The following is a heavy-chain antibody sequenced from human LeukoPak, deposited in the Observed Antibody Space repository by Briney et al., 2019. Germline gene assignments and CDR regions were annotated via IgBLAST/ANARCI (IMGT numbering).Heavy chain of an antibody. V-gene: IGHV1-2*06. Sequence: ASVKVSCKAPGYTFTGYYMHWVRQAPGQGLEWMGRINPNSGGTNYAQKFQGRVTMTRDTSISTAYMELSRLRSDDTAVYYCARDHPLIAAAGIRAFDIWGQGTMVTVSS. CDR3: ARDHPLIAAAGIRAFDI. CDR2: INPNSGGT. CDR1: GYTFTGYY. D-gene: IGHD6-13*01. J-gene: IGHJ3*02.